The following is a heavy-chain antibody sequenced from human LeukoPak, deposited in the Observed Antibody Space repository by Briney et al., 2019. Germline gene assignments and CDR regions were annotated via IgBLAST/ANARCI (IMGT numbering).Heavy chain of an antibody. D-gene: IGHD2-2*01. CDR3: ARVVPAAITRGGDFDY. CDR1: GGSFSGYY. V-gene: IGHV4-34*01. Sequence: SETLSLTCAVYGGSFSGYYWSWIRQPPGEGLEWIGEINHSGSTNYNPSLKSRVTISVDTSKNQFSLKLSSVTAADTAVYYCARVVPAAITRGGDFDYWGQGTLVTVSS. CDR2: INHSGST. J-gene: IGHJ4*02.